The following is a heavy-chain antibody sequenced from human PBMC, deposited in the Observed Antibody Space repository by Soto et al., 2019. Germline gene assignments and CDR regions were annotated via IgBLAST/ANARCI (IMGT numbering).Heavy chain of an antibody. CDR3: ARDKITGLFDY. Sequence: SETLSLTCIVSGGSISSSSYSWAWIRQPPGKGLEWIGTMYYGVNTYYNPSLESRVTISVDTPKNQFSLKLTSVTAADTAVYYCARDKITGLFDYWGQGTLVTVSS. CDR1: GGSISSSSYS. V-gene: IGHV4-39*02. D-gene: IGHD2-8*02. J-gene: IGHJ4*02. CDR2: MYYGVNT.